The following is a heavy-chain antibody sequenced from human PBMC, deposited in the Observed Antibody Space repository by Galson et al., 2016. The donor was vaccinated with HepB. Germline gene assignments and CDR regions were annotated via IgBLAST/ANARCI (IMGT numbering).Heavy chain of an antibody. Sequence: SLRLSCAASGFTFSVYGMHWVRQAPGKGLEWVSVIRYDGSNKQYADSVKGRFTISRDNSKNSFYLQMNSLRAGDTAVYYCARERPVAARRGGVFDYWGQGTLVTVSS. CDR1: GFTFSVYG. CDR2: IRYDGSNK. D-gene: IGHD6-6*01. V-gene: IGHV3-33*01. J-gene: IGHJ4*02. CDR3: ARERPVAARRGGVFDY.